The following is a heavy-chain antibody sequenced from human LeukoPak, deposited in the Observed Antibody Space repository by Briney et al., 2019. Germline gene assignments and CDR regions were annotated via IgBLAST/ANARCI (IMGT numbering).Heavy chain of an antibody. CDR1: GFTFSSYA. J-gene: IGHJ4*02. D-gene: IGHD3-10*01. CDR2: GWHDGSNR. Sequence: GTSLRLSCTAPGFTFSSYAIHWIRQAPGKGLEGMALGWHDGSNRYYSEAVESSFTNSRDDSKNTVYLQINSLRAEDTAVYYCARELFGSGSCPDYWGQGTRVTVSS. V-gene: IGHV3-33*01. CDR3: ARELFGSGSCPDY.